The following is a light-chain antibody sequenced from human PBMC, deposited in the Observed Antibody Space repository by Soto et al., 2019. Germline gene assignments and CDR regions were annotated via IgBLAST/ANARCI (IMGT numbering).Light chain of an antibody. CDR2: MNS. CDR1: SSNIGSGI. CDR3: VAWDDNLSSRV. J-gene: IGLJ3*02. V-gene: IGLV1-47*01. Sequence: QSVLTQPPSLSGTPGQTVTISCIGSSSNIGSGIVHWYQQLPGTAPKHLIYMNSQRPSGVPDRFSGSKSGTSASLVITGLRPEDEADYYCVAWDDNLSSRVFGGGTKVTVL.